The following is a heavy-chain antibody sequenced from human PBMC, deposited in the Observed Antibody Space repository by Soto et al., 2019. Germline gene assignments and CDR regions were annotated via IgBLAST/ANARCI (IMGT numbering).Heavy chain of an antibody. CDR3: AREWYRSSGPNFDC. V-gene: IGHV3-53*01. D-gene: IGHD6-6*01. CDR1: GFSVGSNY. CDR2: MDSGGST. J-gene: IGHJ4*02. Sequence: GGSLRLSCAASGFSVGSNYMTWVRQAPGKGLEWVSLMDSGGSTYYAGSVKGRFTISRDNSKNTLYLQMNSLRAEDTAVYHCAREWYRSSGPNFDCWGQGTLVTVSS.